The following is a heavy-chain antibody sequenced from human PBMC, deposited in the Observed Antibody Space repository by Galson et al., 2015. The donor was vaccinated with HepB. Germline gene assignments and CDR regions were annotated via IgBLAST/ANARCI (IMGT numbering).Heavy chain of an antibody. CDR1: GFSLRTSGVA. V-gene: IGHV2-5*01. D-gene: IGHD2-8*02. CDR2: VYWNDDK. J-gene: IGHJ4*02. CDR3: AHSLGLVGSYFDY. Sequence: PALVKPTQTLTLTCTFSGFSLRTSGVAVGWIRQPPGKALEWLAVVYWNDDKHYSPSLECRLRVTIPKDTSKKQVVLTMTNVDPVDTARYYCAHSLGLVGSYFDYWGQGISVTVSS.